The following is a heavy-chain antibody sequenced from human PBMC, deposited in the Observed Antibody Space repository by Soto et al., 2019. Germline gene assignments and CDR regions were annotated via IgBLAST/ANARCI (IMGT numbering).Heavy chain of an antibody. D-gene: IGHD6-6*01. CDR1: GGSISSYY. Sequence: SETLSLTCTVSGGSISSYYWSWIRQPPGKGLEWIGYIYYSGSTNYNPSLKSRVTISVDTSKNQFSLKLSSVTAADTAVYYCARDRGIAARYYYYYGMDVWGQGTTVTVSS. J-gene: IGHJ6*02. CDR2: IYYSGST. CDR3: ARDRGIAARYYYYYGMDV. V-gene: IGHV4-59*01.